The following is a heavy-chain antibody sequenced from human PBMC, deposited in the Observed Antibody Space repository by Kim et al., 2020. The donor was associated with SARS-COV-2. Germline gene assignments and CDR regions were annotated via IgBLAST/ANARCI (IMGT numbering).Heavy chain of an antibody. CDR1: GFTFSSYE. J-gene: IGHJ4*02. D-gene: IGHD6-19*01. CDR3: ARDRVRYSSFVGPYYFDY. CDR2: ISSSGSTI. V-gene: IGHV3-48*03. Sequence: GGSLRLSCAASGFTFSSYEMNWVRQAPGKGLEWVSYISSSGSTIYYADSVKGRFTISRDNAKNSLYLQMNSLRAEDTAVYYCARDRVRYSSFVGPYYFDYWGQGTLVTVSS.